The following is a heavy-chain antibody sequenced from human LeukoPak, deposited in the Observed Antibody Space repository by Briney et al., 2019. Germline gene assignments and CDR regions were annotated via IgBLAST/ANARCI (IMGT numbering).Heavy chain of an antibody. CDR3: AREHYFYHMDG. V-gene: IGHV3-48*03. Sequence: GGSLRLSCAASGFTFSSYEMNWVRQAPGKGLEWISYISGSGSTIYYADSVKGRFTISRDNAENSLYLQMNSLRAEDTAVYYCAREHYFYHMDGWGEGTTVTVSS. CDR1: GFTFSSYE. J-gene: IGHJ6*03. CDR2: ISGSGSTI.